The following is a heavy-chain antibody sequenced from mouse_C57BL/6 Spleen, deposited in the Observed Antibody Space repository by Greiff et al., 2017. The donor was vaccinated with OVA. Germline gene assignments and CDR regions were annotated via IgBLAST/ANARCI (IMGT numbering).Heavy chain of an antibody. CDR1: GFTFSSYA. CDR3: ARAARPYYAMDY. Sequence: EVKLVESGGGLVKPGGSLKLSCAASGFTFSSYAMSWVRQTPETRLEWVATISDGGSYTYYPDNVKGRFTISRDNAKNNLYLQMSHLKSEDTAMYYCARAARPYYAMDYWGQGTSVTVSS. J-gene: IGHJ4*01. V-gene: IGHV5-4*03. CDR2: ISDGGSYT.